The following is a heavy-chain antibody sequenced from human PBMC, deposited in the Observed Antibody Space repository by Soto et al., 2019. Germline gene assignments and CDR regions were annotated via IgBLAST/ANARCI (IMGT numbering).Heavy chain of an antibody. J-gene: IGHJ3*02. CDR2: IKQDGSEK. D-gene: IGHD3-10*01. Sequence: ESGGGLVQPGGSLRLSCAASGFTFSSYWMSWVRQAPGKGLEWVANIKQDGSEKYYVDSVKGRFTISRDNAKNSLYLQMNSLRAEDTAVYYCARDTYYGWDAFDIWGQGTMVTVSS. CDR1: GFTFSSYW. V-gene: IGHV3-7*01. CDR3: ARDTYYGWDAFDI.